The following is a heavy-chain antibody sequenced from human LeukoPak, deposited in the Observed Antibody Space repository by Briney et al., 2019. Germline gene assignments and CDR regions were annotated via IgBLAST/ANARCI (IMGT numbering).Heavy chain of an antibody. D-gene: IGHD2-15*01. Sequence: VASVKVSCKASGGTFSSYAISWVRQAPGQGLEWMGWMNPNSGNTGYAQKFQGRVTITRNTSISTAYMELSSLRSEDTAVYYCAIAQRVVAATRRDYYYYMDVWGKGTTVTVSS. CDR1: GGTFSSYA. V-gene: IGHV1-8*03. CDR3: AIAQRVVAATRRDYYYYMDV. CDR2: MNPNSGNT. J-gene: IGHJ6*03.